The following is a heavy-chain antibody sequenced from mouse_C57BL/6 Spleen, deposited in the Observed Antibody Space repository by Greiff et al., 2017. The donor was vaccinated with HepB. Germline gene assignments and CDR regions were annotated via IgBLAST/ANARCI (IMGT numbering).Heavy chain of an antibody. CDR1: GYTFTSYW. Sequence: QVQLQQPGAELVRPGSSVKLSCKASGYTFTSYWMHWVKQRPIQGLEWIGNIDPSDSETHYNQKFKDKATLTVDKSSSTAYMQLSSLTSEDSAVYYCARRYTNYLDYWGQGTTLTVSS. V-gene: IGHV1-52*01. CDR2: IDPSDSET. J-gene: IGHJ2*01. D-gene: IGHD1-1*01. CDR3: ARRYTNYLDY.